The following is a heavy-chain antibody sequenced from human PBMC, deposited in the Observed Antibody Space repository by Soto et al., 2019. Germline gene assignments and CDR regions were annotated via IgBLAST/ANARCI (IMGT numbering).Heavy chain of an antibody. CDR3: ARRASR. V-gene: IGHV3-48*03. D-gene: IGHD1-26*01. J-gene: IGHJ3*01. CDR2: IHPSGQPI. CDR1: GFSFSSSE. Sequence: EVQLVEYGGGLVQPGGSLRLSCAVSGFSFSSSEMYWVRQAPGKRLQWISYIHPSGQPIFYADSVKGRFTISRDNANNSLFLPMNSLRAEDTAVYYCARRASRWGQGTMVTVSS.